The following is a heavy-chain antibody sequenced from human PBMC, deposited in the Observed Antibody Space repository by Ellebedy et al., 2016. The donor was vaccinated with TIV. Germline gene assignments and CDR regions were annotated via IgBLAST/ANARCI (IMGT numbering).Heavy chain of an antibody. CDR3: ARGSLVAVRGVISEVLDV. CDR2: IWYDGSNK. Sequence: GESLKISXAASGFTFSSYGMHWVRQAPGKGLEWVAVIWYDGSNKYYADSVKGRFTISRDNSKNTLYLQMNSLRAEDTAVYYCARGSLVAVRGVISEVLDVWGQGTTVTVSS. CDR1: GFTFSSYG. V-gene: IGHV3-33*01. J-gene: IGHJ6*02. D-gene: IGHD3-10*01.